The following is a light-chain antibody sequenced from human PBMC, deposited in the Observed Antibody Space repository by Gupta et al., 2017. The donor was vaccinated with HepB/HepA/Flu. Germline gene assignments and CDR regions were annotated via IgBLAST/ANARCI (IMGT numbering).Light chain of an antibody. Sequence: EIVLTQSPATLSLSPGERATLSCRASQSVSSYLAWYQQKPGQAPRLLIYDASNRATGIPARCSGSGSGTDFTLTISSLEPEDCAVYYCQQSSNWLGTFGQGTKVEIK. J-gene: IGKJ1*01. CDR2: DAS. CDR3: QQSSNWLGT. V-gene: IGKV3-11*01. CDR1: QSVSSY.